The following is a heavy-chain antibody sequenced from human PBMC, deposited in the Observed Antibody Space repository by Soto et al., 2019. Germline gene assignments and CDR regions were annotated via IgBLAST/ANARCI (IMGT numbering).Heavy chain of an antibody. Sequence: PSETLSLTCTVSGGSISSYYLSWIRQPPGKGLEWIGYIYYSGSTNYNPSLKSRVTISVDTSKNQFSLKLSSVTAADTAVYYCARDRTYYDFWSGYYSGYYYGMDVWGQGTTVTVSS. CDR3: ARDRTYYDFWSGYYSGYYYGMDV. J-gene: IGHJ6*02. V-gene: IGHV4-59*01. CDR1: GGSISSYY. D-gene: IGHD3-3*01. CDR2: IYYSGST.